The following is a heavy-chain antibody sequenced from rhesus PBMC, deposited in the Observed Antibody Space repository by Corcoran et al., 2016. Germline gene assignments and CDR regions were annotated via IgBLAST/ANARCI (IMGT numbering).Heavy chain of an antibody. CDR3: AISRGAAAGTFDY. CDR1: GYRFTDSS. Sequence: QVQLVQSGAEVKKPGASVKVSCKASGYRFTDSSIQWVRPAPGQGLEWMGRINPKTGGTDYAQKFQDRVTMTRDTSTSTAYMELSSLRSEDTAVYYCAISRGAAAGTFDYWGQGVLVTVSS. V-gene: IGHV1-138*01. J-gene: IGHJ4*01. D-gene: IGHD6-31*01. CDR2: INPKTGGT.